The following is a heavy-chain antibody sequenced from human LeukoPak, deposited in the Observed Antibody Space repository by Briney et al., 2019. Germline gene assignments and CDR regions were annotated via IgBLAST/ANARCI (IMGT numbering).Heavy chain of an antibody. CDR3: AREAGVHHYYGMDV. Sequence: SETLSLTCTVSGGSISSYYWSWIRQPPGKGLEWIGYIYYSGSTNYNPSLKSRVTISVDTSKNQFSLKLSSVTAADTAVYYCAREAGVHHYYGMDVWGQGTTVTVSS. V-gene: IGHV4-59*01. CDR2: IYYSGST. CDR1: GGSISSYY. D-gene: IGHD6-19*01. J-gene: IGHJ6*02.